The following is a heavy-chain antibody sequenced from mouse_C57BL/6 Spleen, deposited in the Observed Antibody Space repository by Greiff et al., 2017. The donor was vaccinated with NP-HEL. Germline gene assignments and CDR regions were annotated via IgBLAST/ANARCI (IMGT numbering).Heavy chain of an antibody. J-gene: IGHJ1*03. CDR1: GFTFSDYH. CDR3: ARTGPSYWYFDV. CDR2: INYDGSST. V-gene: IGHV5-16*01. Sequence: EVQRVESEGGLVQPGSSMKLSCTASGFTFSDYHMAWVRQVPEKGLEWVANINYDGSSTYYLDSLKSRFIISRDNAKNILYLQMSSLKSEDTATYYCARTGPSYWYFDVWGTGTTVTVSS. D-gene: IGHD4-1*01.